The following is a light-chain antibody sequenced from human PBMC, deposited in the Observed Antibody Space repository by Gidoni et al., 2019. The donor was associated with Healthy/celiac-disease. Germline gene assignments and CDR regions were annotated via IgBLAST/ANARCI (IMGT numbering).Light chain of an antibody. J-gene: IGKJ2*01. V-gene: IGKV1-39*01. CDR3: QQSYSTPYT. CDR1: QSISSY. CDR2: AAS. Sequence: IQIPQSPSSLSASVGDRVTITCRASQSISSYLNWYQQKPGKAPKLLIYAASSLQSGVPSRCSGSGSGTDFTLTISSLQPEDFATYYCQQSYSTPYTFXXXTKLEIK.